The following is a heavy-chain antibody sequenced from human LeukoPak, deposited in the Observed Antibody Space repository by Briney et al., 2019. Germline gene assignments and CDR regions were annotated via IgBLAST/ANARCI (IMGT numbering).Heavy chain of an antibody. D-gene: IGHD3-10*01. Sequence: GGSLRLSCAASGFTFSIYGMHWVRQAPGKGLEWVAVIWYDGSNKYYADSVKGRFTISRDNSKNTLYLQMNSLRAEDTAVYYCAKVGSGSYYNDYYYYMDVWGKGTTVTVSS. CDR3: AKVGSGSYYNDYYYYMDV. J-gene: IGHJ6*03. CDR1: GFTFSIYG. CDR2: IWYDGSNK. V-gene: IGHV3-33*06.